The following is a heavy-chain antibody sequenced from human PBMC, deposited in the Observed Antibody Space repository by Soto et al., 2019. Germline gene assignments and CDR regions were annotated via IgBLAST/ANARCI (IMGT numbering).Heavy chain of an antibody. CDR1: GFTFTSSA. CDR2: IVVGSGNT. D-gene: IGHD3-22*01. Sequence: SVKVSCKASGFTFTSSAVQWVRQARGQRHEWIGWIVVGSGNTNYAQKFQERVTITRDMSTSTAYMELSSLRSEDTAVYYCAALDSSGYYYEALDIWGQRTMVTVSS. J-gene: IGHJ3*02. V-gene: IGHV1-58*01. CDR3: AALDSSGYYYEALDI.